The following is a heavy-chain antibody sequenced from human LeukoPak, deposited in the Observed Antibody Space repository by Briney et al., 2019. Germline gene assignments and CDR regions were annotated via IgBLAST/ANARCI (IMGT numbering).Heavy chain of an antibody. CDR2: ISAYNGNT. Sequence: GASVKVSCKASGYTFTSHGISWVRQAPGQGLEWMGWISAYNGNTNYAQKLQGRVTMTTDTSTSTAYMELRGLRSDDTAVYYCAGSMVRGLYYYYMDVWGKGTTVTVSS. V-gene: IGHV1-18*01. CDR3: AGSMVRGLYYYYMDV. J-gene: IGHJ6*03. D-gene: IGHD3-10*01. CDR1: GYTFTSHG.